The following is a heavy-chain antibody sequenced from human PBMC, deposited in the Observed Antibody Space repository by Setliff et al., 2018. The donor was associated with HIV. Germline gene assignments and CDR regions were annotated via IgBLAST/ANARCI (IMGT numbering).Heavy chain of an antibody. J-gene: IGHJ5*02. D-gene: IGHD2-8*02. Sequence: GASVKVSCKASGYSFINYGINWVRQAPGQGLEWMGWISTFNGDTNFAQKFQGRVSMTTETSTTTAYLELRDPRFDDTAVYYCARYAASGTGWFDPWGQGTQVTVSS. CDR3: ARYAASGTGWFDP. CDR1: GYSFINYG. V-gene: IGHV1-18*01. CDR2: ISTFNGDT.